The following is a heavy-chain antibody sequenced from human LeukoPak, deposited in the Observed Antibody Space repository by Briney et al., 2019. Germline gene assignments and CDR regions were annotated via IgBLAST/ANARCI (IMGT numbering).Heavy chain of an antibody. CDR2: IWYDGSNK. D-gene: IGHD1-14*01. J-gene: IGHJ4*02. CDR3: AREPVGTSFDY. Sequence: PGGSLRLSCAASGFTFSSYGMHWVRQAPGKGLEWVAVIWYDGSNKYYADSVKGRFTISRDNSKNTLYLQMNSLRAEDTAVYYCAREPVGTSFDYWGQGTLVTVSS. V-gene: IGHV3-33*01. CDR1: GFTFSSYG.